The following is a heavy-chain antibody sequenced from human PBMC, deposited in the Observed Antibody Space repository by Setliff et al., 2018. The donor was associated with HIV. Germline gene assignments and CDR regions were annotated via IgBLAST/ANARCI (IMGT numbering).Heavy chain of an antibody. D-gene: IGHD2-15*01. CDR1: GFSLSTSGVG. CDR3: AHRLGYCSGGSCFGAFDI. V-gene: IGHV2-5*01. CDR2: IYWNDDK. J-gene: IGHJ3*02. Sequence: GPTLVNPTQTLTLTCTFSGFSLSTSGVGVGWIRQPPGKALEWLALIYWNDDKRYSPFLQSRLTITKDTSKNQVVLTMTNMDPVDTATYYCAHRLGYCSGGSCFGAFDIWGQGTMVTVS.